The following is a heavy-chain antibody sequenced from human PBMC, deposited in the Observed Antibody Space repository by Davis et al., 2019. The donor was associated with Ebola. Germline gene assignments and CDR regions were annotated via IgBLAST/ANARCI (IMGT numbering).Heavy chain of an antibody. D-gene: IGHD3-10*01. J-gene: IGHJ4*02. CDR3: ARYMYYYGSGSYSDTYYFDY. CDR2: IYYSGTI. V-gene: IGHV4-31*03. Sequence: SETLSLTCTVSGDSISSGGSYWSWIRQHPGKGLEWIGYIYYSGTINYNQSLRSRVTISVDTSKNQFSLKLRSVTAADTAVYYCARYMYYYGSGSYSDTYYFDYWGQGTLVTVSS. CDR1: GDSISSGGSY.